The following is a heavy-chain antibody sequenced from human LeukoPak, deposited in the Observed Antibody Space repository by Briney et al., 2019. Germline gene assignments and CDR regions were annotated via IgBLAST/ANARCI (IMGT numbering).Heavy chain of an antibody. V-gene: IGHV3-66*01. CDR2: IYSGGST. CDR3: ARAQRFSGSYSEY. Sequence: GGSLRLSCEASGFTFSTHAMTWVRQAPGKGLEWVSVIYSGGSTYYADSVKGRFTISRDNSKNTLYLQMNSLRAEDTAVYYCARAQRFSGSYSEYWGQGTLVTVSS. D-gene: IGHD3-10*01. J-gene: IGHJ4*02. CDR1: GFTFSTHA.